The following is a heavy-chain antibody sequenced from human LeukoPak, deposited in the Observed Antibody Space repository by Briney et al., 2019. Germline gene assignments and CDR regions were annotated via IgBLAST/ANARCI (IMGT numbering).Heavy chain of an antibody. CDR1: GDSFTSHW. Sequence: GESLKISCKDSGDSFTSHWIGWVRQMPGKGLEWMGIIYPGDSDTRYSPSFEGQVTISADKSISTAYLQWSSLKASDAAMYYCASSKQWYFDYWGQGTLVTVSS. V-gene: IGHV5-51*01. D-gene: IGHD6-19*01. J-gene: IGHJ4*02. CDR2: IYPGDSDT. CDR3: ASSKQWYFDY.